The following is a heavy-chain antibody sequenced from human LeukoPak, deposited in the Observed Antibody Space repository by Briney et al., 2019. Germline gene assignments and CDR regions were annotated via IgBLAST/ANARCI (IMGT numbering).Heavy chain of an antibody. V-gene: IGHV6-1*01. J-gene: IGHJ3*02. D-gene: IGHD3-10*01. CDR2: TYYRSKWYN. CDR1: GDSVSSNSAA. Sequence: SQTLSLTCAISGDSVSSNSAAWNWIRQSPSRGLEWLGRTYYRSKWYNDYAVSVKSRITINPDTSKNQFSLQLNSVTPEDTAMYYCARDRVTMVRGVTSPGAFDIWGQGTMVTVSS. CDR3: ARDRVTMVRGVTSPGAFDI.